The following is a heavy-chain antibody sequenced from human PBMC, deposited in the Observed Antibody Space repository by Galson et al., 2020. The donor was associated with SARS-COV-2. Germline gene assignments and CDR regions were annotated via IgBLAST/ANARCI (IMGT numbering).Heavy chain of an antibody. D-gene: IGHD1-26*01. V-gene: IGHV3-33*01. CDR2: IWYDGSNK. CDR3: ARGPVVGATGGYFDY. Sequence: GGSLRLSCAASGFTFSSYGMHWARQAPGKGLEWVAVIWYDGSNKYYADSVKGRFTISRDNSKNTLYLQMNSLRAEDTAVYYCARGPVVGATGGYFDYWGQGTLVTVSS. CDR1: GFTFSSYG. J-gene: IGHJ4*02.